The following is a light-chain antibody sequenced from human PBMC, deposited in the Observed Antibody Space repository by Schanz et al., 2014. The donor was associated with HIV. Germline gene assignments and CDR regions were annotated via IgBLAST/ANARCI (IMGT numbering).Light chain of an antibody. CDR1: SSDVGRYNL. CDR3: CSYAGSSSPVV. Sequence: QSALTQPASVSGSPGQSITISCAGTSSDVGRYNLVSWYQHHPGKAPRLMIYEGNKRPSGVSNRFSGSKSGNTASLTISGLQAEDEADYSCCSYAGSSSPVVFGGGTKLTVL. V-gene: IGLV2-23*01. CDR2: EGN. J-gene: IGLJ2*01.